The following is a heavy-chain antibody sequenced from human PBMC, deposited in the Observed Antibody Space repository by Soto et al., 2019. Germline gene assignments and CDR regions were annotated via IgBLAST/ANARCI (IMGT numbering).Heavy chain of an antibody. D-gene: IGHD2-15*01. CDR3: AHRPSYCSGGSGCSGLDY. V-gene: IGHV2-5*02. Sequence: QITLKESGPTLVKPKQTLTLTCTFSGFSLSTSGVGVGWIRQPPGKALEWLALIYWDDDKRYSPSLKSRLTIAKDTSKAQVVLTMTNMDPVATATYYCAHRPSYCSGGSGCSGLDYWGQGTLVTVSS. CDR1: GFSLSTSGVG. J-gene: IGHJ4*02. CDR2: IYWDDDK.